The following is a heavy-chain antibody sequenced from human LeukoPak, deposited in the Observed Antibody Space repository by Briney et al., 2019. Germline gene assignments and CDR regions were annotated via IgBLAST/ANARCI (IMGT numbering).Heavy chain of an antibody. Sequence: PSETLSLTCTVSGGSISRYYWTWIRQPPGKGLEWIGHIYASGSTNYNSSLKSRVTISVDARNNQLSLRLSSVTAADTAVYYCASIVMIPTAMDYFYYMDVWGKGTKVTVSS. CDR3: ASIVMIPTAMDYFYYMDV. CDR2: IYASGST. J-gene: IGHJ6*03. V-gene: IGHV4-4*09. D-gene: IGHD2-2*01. CDR1: GGSISRYY.